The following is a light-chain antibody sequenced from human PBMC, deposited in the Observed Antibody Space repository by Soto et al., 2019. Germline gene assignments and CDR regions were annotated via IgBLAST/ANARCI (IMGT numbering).Light chain of an antibody. V-gene: IGLV2-11*01. Sequence: QSALTQPRSVSGSPGQSVTISGTGTSIDVGGYNYVSWYQQHPGKAPKLMIYDVSKRPSGVPDRFSGSKSGNTASLTISGLLAEDEADYYCCSYAGSYKVFGTGTKVTVL. CDR2: DVS. J-gene: IGLJ1*01. CDR3: CSYAGSYKV. CDR1: SIDVGGYNY.